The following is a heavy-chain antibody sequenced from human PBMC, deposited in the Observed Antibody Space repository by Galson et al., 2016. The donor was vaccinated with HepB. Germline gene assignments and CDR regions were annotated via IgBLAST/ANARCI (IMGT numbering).Heavy chain of an antibody. CDR3: ARDGNHGYDMDY. CDR2: LYSGGST. CDR1: GFIVSSND. D-gene: IGHD1-14*01. J-gene: IGHJ4*02. V-gene: IGHV3-53*01. Sequence: SLRLSCAASGFIVSSNDMSWVRQAPGKGLEWVSVLYSGGSTYYADSVKGRFTISRDNSKNTLYLQMNSLRAEDTAVYYCARDGNHGYDMDYWGQGTLVTVSS.